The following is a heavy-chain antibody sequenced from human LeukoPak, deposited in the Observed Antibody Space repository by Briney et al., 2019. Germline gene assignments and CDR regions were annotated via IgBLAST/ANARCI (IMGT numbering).Heavy chain of an antibody. CDR2: INPNSGGT. CDR3: ARTGVLLWFGEFSLFDP. Sequence: ASVKVSCKASGYTFTNNYMHWVRQAPGQGLEWMGWINPNSGGTNYAQKFQGRVTMTRDTSISTAYMELSRLRSDDTAVYYCARTGVLLWFGEFSLFDPWGQGTLVTVSS. J-gene: IGHJ5*02. CDR1: GYTFTNNY. V-gene: IGHV1-2*02. D-gene: IGHD3-10*01.